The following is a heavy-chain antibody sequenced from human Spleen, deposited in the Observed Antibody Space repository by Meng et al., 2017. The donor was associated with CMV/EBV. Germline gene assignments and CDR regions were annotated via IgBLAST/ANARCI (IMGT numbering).Heavy chain of an antibody. CDR2: ISHNGIT. V-gene: IGHV4-4*01. CDR3: ARSPGYWSFDY. J-gene: IGHJ4*02. Sequence: CAVSGYFISSNKWWSWVRQTPGKGLEWIGEISHNGITKYNPSLKSRVTISLEKTNNHFSLMLTSVTAADTGVYFCARSPGYWSFDYWGQGTLVTVSS. D-gene: IGHD2-8*02. CDR1: GYFISSNKW.